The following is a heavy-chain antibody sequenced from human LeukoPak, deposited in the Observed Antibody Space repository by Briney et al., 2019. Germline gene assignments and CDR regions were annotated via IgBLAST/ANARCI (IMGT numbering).Heavy chain of an antibody. D-gene: IGHD6-19*01. CDR1: EYTLTHYY. V-gene: IGHV1-2*02. Sequence: ASVKVSCKTSEYTLTHYYIHWLRLAPGQGLEGMGWINPTSGGTHYAQKFQGRVTMTRDTSISTAYMELKSLRSDDTAVYYCAQWLVDFDYWGQGTLVTVSS. CDR2: INPTSGGT. CDR3: AQWLVDFDY. J-gene: IGHJ4*02.